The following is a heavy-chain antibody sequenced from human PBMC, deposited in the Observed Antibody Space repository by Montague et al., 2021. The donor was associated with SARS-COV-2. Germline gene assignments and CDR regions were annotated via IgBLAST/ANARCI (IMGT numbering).Heavy chain of an antibody. Sequence: SETLSLTCTVSGGSITNYYWSWVRQPPGKGLEWIGYVYDNGATKYSTSLESRVTISLATSRNQFSLKLGSVTATDTAVYFCARHGAILPGYFLGAMGVWGQGTTVTVSS. CDR1: GGSITNYY. D-gene: IGHD3-9*01. J-gene: IGHJ6*02. V-gene: IGHV4-59*08. CDR2: VYDNGAT. CDR3: ARHGAILPGYFLGAMGV.